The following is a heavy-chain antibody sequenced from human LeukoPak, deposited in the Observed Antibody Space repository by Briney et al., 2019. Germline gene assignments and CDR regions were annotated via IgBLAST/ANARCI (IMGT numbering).Heavy chain of an antibody. D-gene: IGHD2-2*01. CDR3: AITRVVPAAEDYYYYYGMDV. V-gene: IGHV1-2*02. Sequence: ASVKVSCKASGYTFTGYYTHWVRQAPGQGLEWMGWINPNSGGTNYAQKLQGRVTMTTDTSTSTAYMELRSLRSDDTAVYYCAITRVVPAAEDYYYYYGMDVWGQGTTVTVSS. J-gene: IGHJ6*02. CDR1: GYTFTGYY. CDR2: INPNSGGT.